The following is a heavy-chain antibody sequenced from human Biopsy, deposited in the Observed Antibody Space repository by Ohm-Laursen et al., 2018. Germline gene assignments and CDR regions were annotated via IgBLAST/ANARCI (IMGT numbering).Heavy chain of an antibody. Sequence: ETLSLTCAAPGFTLSSYALNWVRQAPGKGLEWVSSISAGSNYIYYTDSVKGRFTISRDNAQNSLYLQMNSLRAEDTAFYYCAVEYYDSSGYYNPKWFNPWGQGTLVTVSS. D-gene: IGHD3-22*01. CDR3: AVEYYDSSGYYNPKWFNP. CDR1: GFTLSSYA. CDR2: ISAGSNYI. V-gene: IGHV3-21*01. J-gene: IGHJ5*02.